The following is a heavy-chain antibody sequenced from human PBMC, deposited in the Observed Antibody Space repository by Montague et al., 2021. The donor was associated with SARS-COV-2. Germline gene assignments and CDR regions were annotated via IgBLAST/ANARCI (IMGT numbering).Heavy chain of an antibody. D-gene: IGHD7-27*01. V-gene: IGHV3-7*05. CDR1: GFSFSTFW. CDR3: ARDPNWGAH. Sequence: SLRLSCAASGFSFSTFWMTWVRQAPGKGLEWVASIKPDGSDKYYVESVTGRFTISRDNARNSLYLQLNNLRAEDTAVYYCARDPNWGAHWGQGNLVTVSS. CDR2: IKPDGSDK. J-gene: IGHJ4*02.